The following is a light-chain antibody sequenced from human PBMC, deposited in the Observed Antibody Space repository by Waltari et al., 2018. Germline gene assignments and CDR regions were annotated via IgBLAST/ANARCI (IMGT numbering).Light chain of an antibody. Sequence: QLVLTQSPSASASLGASVKLTCTLSSGHSTNAIAWPPQQPERGPRYVLKVNSDGSHSKGDEIPDRFSGSSSGAERYLTISSLQSEDEADYYCETGGHGTWVFGGGTKLTVL. CDR3: ETGGHGTWV. J-gene: IGLJ3*02. CDR2: VNSDGSH. V-gene: IGLV4-69*01. CDR1: SGHSTNA.